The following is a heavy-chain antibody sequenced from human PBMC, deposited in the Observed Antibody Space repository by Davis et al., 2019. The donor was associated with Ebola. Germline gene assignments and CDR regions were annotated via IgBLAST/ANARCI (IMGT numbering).Heavy chain of an antibody. J-gene: IGHJ6*02. D-gene: IGHD1-26*01. Sequence: SVKVSCKASGGTFSSYAISWVRQAPGQGLEWMGGIIPIFGTANYAQKFQGRVTITADESTSTAYMELSSLRSEDTAVYYCARVMWELPPGYYYGMDVWGQGTTVTVSS. CDR1: GGTFSSYA. CDR3: ARVMWELPPGYYYGMDV. CDR2: IIPIFGTA. V-gene: IGHV1-69*13.